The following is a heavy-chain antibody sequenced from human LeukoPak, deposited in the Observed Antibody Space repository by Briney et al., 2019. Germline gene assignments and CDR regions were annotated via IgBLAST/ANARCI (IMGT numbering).Heavy chain of an antibody. J-gene: IGHJ4*02. CDR2: IYYTGTT. Sequence: PETLSLTCTVSGGSLNRYYWSWIRQSPGKGLGWIAWIYYTGTTNYNPSLKSRVTISVDTSKNQFSLRLTSVTAADTAVYFCAREWGTGSSDYWGQGILVTVSS. V-gene: IGHV4-59*01. D-gene: IGHD1-1*01. CDR3: AREWGTGSSDY. CDR1: GGSLNRYY.